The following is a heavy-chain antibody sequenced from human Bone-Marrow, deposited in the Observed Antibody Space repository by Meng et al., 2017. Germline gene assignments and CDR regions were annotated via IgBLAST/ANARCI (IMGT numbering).Heavy chain of an antibody. CDR3: ARGRYGSGCYVDYGMDV. D-gene: IGHD3-10*01. V-gene: IGHV3-20*04. J-gene: IGHJ6*02. CDR2: INWNGGST. Sequence: GGSLRLSCAASGFTFDDYGMSWVRQAPGKGLEWVSGINWNGGSTGYADSVKGRFTISRDNAKNSLYLQINSLIAEDTAVYYCARGRYGSGCYVDYGMDVWGQGTTVTVSS. CDR1: GFTFDDYG.